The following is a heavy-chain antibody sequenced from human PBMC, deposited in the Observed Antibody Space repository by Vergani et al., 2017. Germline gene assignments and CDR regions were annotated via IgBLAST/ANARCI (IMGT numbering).Heavy chain of an antibody. CDR2: INHSGST. D-gene: IGHD2-2*01. J-gene: IGHJ6*02. CDR3: AREGYCSSTSCYFGYYYGMDV. CDR1: GGSFSGYY. V-gene: IGHV4-34*01. Sequence: QVQLQQWGAGLLKPSETLSLTCAVYGGSFSGYYWSWIRQPPGKGLEWIGEINHSGSTNYNPSLKSRVTISVDTSRNQFSLKLSSVTAADTAVYYCAREGYCSSTSCYFGYYYGMDVWGQGTTVTVSS.